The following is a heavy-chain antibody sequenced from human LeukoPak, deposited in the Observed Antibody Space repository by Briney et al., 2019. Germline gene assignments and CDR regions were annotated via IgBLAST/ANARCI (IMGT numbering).Heavy chain of an antibody. Sequence: PGGSLRLSCAASGFIFNDYSMHWVRQVPGKGLEWVSGITWDSTGVGYADSVKGRFTMSRDNAKNSVYLQMDSLRVEDMALYYCAKSAGFSSGGVFDIWGQGTMVTVSS. CDR1: GFIFNDYS. D-gene: IGHD3-22*01. CDR3: AKSAGFSSGGVFDI. J-gene: IGHJ3*02. V-gene: IGHV3-9*03. CDR2: ITWDSTGV.